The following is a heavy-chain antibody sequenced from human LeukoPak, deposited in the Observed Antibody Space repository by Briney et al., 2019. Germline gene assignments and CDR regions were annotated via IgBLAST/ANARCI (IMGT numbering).Heavy chain of an antibody. D-gene: IGHD1-26*01. CDR2: ISSSSSTI. Sequence: GGSLRLSCAASGFTFSSYSMNWVRQAPGKGLEWVSYISSSSSTIYYADSVKGRFTISRDDAKNSLYLQMNSLRAEDTAVYYCARNKLLAGNWFDPWGQGTLVTVSS. CDR1: GFTFSSYS. J-gene: IGHJ5*02. CDR3: ARNKLLAGNWFDP. V-gene: IGHV3-48*01.